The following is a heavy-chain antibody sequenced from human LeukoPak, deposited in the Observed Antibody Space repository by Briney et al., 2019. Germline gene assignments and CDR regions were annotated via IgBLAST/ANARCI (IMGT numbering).Heavy chain of an antibody. CDR3: AKYYSDSSSYIDY. Sequence: GASLRLSCAASGFTFSTYAMSWVRQAPGKGLEWVSAISGSGGSTYYADSVRGRFTISRDSSKNTLYLQMNSLRAEDTAVYYCAKYYSDSSSYIDYWGQGTPVTVSS. D-gene: IGHD3-22*01. CDR1: GFTFSTYA. J-gene: IGHJ4*02. V-gene: IGHV3-23*01. CDR2: ISGSGGST.